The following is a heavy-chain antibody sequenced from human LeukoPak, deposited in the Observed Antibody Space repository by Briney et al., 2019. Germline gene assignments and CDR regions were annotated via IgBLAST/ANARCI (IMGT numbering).Heavy chain of an antibody. CDR2: IYYSGST. Sequence: SETLSLTCTVSGGSISSDYWSWIRQPPGKGLEWIGYIYYSGSTNYNPSLKSRVTISVDTSKNQFSLKLSSVTAADTAVYYCARGITMVPYYFDYWGQGTLVTVSS. V-gene: IGHV4-59*01. J-gene: IGHJ4*02. CDR3: ARGITMVPYYFDY. D-gene: IGHD3-10*01. CDR1: GGSISSDY.